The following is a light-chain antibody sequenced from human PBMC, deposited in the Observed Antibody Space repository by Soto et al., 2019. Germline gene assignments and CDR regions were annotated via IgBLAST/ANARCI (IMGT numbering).Light chain of an antibody. CDR1: QSVRSK. J-gene: IGKJ4*01. V-gene: IGKV3-15*01. Sequence: ELVMTQYPATLSVFQAERATLSFRASQSVRSKLAWYQQKPGQSPRLFIYGASTRATGIPATFSGSGSGTDFTLTVSNVAPEDSAIYYCQQRSAWPLTFGGGTKVDIK. CDR3: QQRSAWPLT. CDR2: GAS.